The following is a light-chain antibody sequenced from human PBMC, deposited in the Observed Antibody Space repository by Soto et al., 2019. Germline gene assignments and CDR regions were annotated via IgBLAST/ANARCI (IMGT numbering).Light chain of an antibody. CDR2: GAS. J-gene: IGKJ1*01. CDR1: QAVSSNY. V-gene: IGKV3-20*01. Sequence: MVLQQSPGTPSLYPCEKATLSCRASQAVSSNYLAWYQQKPGQAPRLLISGASGRATGVPARFSGSGSGTDFTLTIDRLESEDFAVYFCQQYGDLPWTFGQGTKVDIK. CDR3: QQYGDLPWT.